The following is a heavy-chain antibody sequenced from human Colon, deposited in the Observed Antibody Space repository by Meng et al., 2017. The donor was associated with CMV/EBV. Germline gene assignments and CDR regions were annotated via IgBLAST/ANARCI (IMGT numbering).Heavy chain of an antibody. CDR1: GFNLRTYS. D-gene: IGHD6-13*01. V-gene: IGHV3-7*01. J-gene: IGHJ6*02. CDR3: ARDQLALYYYYGMDV. CDR2: IKQDGSEK. Sequence: GESLKISCAASGFNLRTYSMTWVRQAPGKGLEWVANIKQDGSEKYYVDSVKGRFTISRDNAKNTLYLQMNSLRAEDTAVYYCARDQLALYYYYGMDVWGQGTTVTVSS.